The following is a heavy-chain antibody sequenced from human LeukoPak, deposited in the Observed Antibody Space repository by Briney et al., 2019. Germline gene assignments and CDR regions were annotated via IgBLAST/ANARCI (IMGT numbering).Heavy chain of an antibody. Sequence: PSETLSLTCTVSGGSISSYYWSWIRQPPGKGLEWIGYIYYSGSTNYNPSLKSRVTISVDTSKNQFSLKLSSVTAADTAVYYCARGSGLGYYDSSGYRSYFDYWGQGTLVTVSS. V-gene: IGHV4-59*12. CDR2: IYYSGST. CDR1: GGSISSYY. CDR3: ARGSGLGYYDSSGYRSYFDY. D-gene: IGHD3-22*01. J-gene: IGHJ4*02.